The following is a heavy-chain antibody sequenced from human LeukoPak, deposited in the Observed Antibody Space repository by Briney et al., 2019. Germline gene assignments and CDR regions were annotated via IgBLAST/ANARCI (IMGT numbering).Heavy chain of an antibody. CDR2: IYYGGST. V-gene: IGHV4-59*11. CDR1: GGSISSHY. Sequence: SETLSLTCTVSGGSISSHYWSWIRQPPGKGLEWIGYIYYGGSTNYNPSLKSRVTISVDTSKNQFSLKLSSVTAADTAVYYCARMFGYNPWYYYYMDVWGKGTTVTVSS. CDR3: ARMFGYNPWYYYYMDV. D-gene: IGHD5-24*01. J-gene: IGHJ6*03.